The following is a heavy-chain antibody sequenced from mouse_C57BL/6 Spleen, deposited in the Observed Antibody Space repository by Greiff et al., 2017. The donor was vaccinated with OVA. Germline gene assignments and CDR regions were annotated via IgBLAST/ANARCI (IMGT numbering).Heavy chain of an antibody. V-gene: IGHV3-6*01. CDR3: ATLTFYDYDGYWYFDV. CDR1: GYSITSGYY. CDR2: ISYDGSN. D-gene: IGHD2-4*01. J-gene: IGHJ1*03. Sequence: EVKLEESGPGLVKPSQSLSLTCSVTGYSITSGYYWNWIRQFPGNKLEWMGYISYDGSNNYNPSLKNRISITRDTSKNQFFLKLNSVTTEDTATYYCATLTFYDYDGYWYFDVWGTGTTVTVSS.